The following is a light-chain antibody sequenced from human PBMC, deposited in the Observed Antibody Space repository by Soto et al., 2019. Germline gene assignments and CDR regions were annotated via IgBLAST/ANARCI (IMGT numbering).Light chain of an antibody. CDR1: SSDVGGYNY. Sequence: QSALTQPRSVSGSPGQSVTISCTGTSSDVGGYNYVSWYEQHPVKAPKLMIYDVTKRPSGVPDRFSGSKSGNTASLTISGRQAEDEAEYYCGSYAGSYTWVFGTGTKITVL. CDR3: GSYAGSYTWV. V-gene: IGLV2-11*01. CDR2: DVT. J-gene: IGLJ1*01.